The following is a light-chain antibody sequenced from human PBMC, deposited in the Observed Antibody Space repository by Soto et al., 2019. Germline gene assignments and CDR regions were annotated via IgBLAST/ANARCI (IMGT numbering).Light chain of an antibody. CDR2: GDN. CDR3: QSYEISLHNYV. Sequence: QSVLTQPPSVSWSPGQRVSIACTGITSNVGAPYDVHWYQHLPGTAPKLLIYGDNNRPSGVPDRFSGSKSGTSASLAITRLQAEDEADYYCQSYEISLHNYVFGTGTKVTV. CDR1: TSNVGAPYD. J-gene: IGLJ1*01. V-gene: IGLV1-40*01.